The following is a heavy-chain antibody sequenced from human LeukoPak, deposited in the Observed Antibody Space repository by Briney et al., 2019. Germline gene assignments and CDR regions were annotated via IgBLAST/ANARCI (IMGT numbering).Heavy chain of an antibody. J-gene: IGHJ6*02. CDR1: GGSFSGYY. CDR2: INHSGST. CDR3: ARGRSIAARPGVLRYYYYGMDV. Sequence: SETLSLTCAVYGGSFSGYYWSWIRQPPGKGLEWIGEINHSGSTNYNPSLKSRVTISVDTSKNQFSLKLSSVTAADTAVYYCARGRSIAARPGVLRYYYYGMDVWGQGTTVTVSS. V-gene: IGHV4-34*01. D-gene: IGHD6-6*01.